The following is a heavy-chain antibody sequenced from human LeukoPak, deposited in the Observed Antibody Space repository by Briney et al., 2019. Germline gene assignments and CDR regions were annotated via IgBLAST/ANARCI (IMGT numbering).Heavy chain of an antibody. CDR2: ISGSGGST. J-gene: IGHJ5*02. CDR3: AKDLDVGLVVAAKGTAPNWFDP. CDR1: GFTFSSYA. D-gene: IGHD2-15*01. Sequence: GGSLRLSCAASGFTFSSYAMSWVRQAPGEGLEWVSAISGSGGSTYYADSVKGRFTISRDNSKNTLYLQISSLRAEDTAVYYCAKDLDVGLVVAAKGTAPNWFDPWGQGTLVTVSS. V-gene: IGHV3-23*01.